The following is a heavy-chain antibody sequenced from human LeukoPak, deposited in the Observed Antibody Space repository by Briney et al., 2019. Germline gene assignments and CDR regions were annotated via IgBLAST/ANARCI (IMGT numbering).Heavy chain of an antibody. Sequence: ASVKVCCKAPGYTFTSYGISWVRQAPGQGLEWMGWISAYNGNTNYAQKLQGRVTMTTDTSTSTAYMELRSLRSDDTAVYYCARDLSGRQPRLSSQDSSGYYIPDYWGQGTLVTVSS. V-gene: IGHV1-18*01. CDR1: GYTFTSYG. J-gene: IGHJ4*02. CDR3: ARDLSGRQPRLSSQDSSGYYIPDY. CDR2: ISAYNGNT. D-gene: IGHD3-22*01.